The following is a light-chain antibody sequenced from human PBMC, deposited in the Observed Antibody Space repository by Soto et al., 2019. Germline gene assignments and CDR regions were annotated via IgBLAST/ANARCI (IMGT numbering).Light chain of an antibody. Sequence: QSALTQPASVSGSPGQSITISCTGTSGDIGSYNRVSWYQQHPGKAPKFMIYEVTNRPSGVSDRFSGSKSGNTASLTISGLQAEDEADYYCSSYTSGSTPWVFGTGTKVTVL. CDR1: SGDIGSYNR. V-gene: IGLV2-14*01. J-gene: IGLJ1*01. CDR2: EVT. CDR3: SSYTSGSTPWV.